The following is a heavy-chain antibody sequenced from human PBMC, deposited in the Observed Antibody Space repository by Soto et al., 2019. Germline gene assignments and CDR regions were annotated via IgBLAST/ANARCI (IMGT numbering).Heavy chain of an antibody. CDR1: GYTFTGYY. V-gene: IGHV1-2*04. J-gene: IGHJ4*02. CDR3: ARDGHDILPGWFDY. D-gene: IGHD3-9*01. Sequence: ASVKVSCKASGYTFTGYYMHWVRQAPGQGLEWMGWINPNSGGTNYAQKFQGWVTMTRDTSISTAYMELSRLRSDDTAVYYCARDGHDILPGWFDYWGQGTLVTVSS. CDR2: INPNSGGT.